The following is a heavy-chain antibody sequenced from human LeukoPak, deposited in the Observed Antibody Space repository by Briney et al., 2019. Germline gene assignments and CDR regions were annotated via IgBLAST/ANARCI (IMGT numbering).Heavy chain of an antibody. J-gene: IGHJ4*02. CDR1: GFTFDDYT. CDR3: AKNREAINGVENYFDY. D-gene: IGHD7-27*01. Sequence: GGSLRLSCAASGFTFDDYTMHWVRQAPGKGLEWVSLISWDGGSTYYADSVKGRFTISRDNSKNSLYLQMNSLRTEDTALYYCAKNREAINGVENYFDYWGQGTLVTVSS. V-gene: IGHV3-43*01. CDR2: ISWDGGST.